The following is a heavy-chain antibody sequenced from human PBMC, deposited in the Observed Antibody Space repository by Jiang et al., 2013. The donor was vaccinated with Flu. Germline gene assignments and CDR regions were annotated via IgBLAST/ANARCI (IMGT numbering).Heavy chain of an antibody. CDR3: ARERYYDSSGYLNYFDY. D-gene: IGHD3-22*01. Sequence: GPGLVKPSQTLSLTCTVSGGSISSGSYYWSWIRQPAGRGLEWIGRIYTSGSTNYNPSLKSRVTISVDTSKNQFSLKLSSVTAADTAVYYCARERYYDSSGYLNYFDYWGQGTLVTVSS. V-gene: IGHV4-61*02. CDR1: GGSISSGSYY. J-gene: IGHJ4*02. CDR2: IYTSGST.